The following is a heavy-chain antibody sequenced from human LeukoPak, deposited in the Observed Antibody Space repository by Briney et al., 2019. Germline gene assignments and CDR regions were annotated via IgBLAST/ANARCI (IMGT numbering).Heavy chain of an antibody. CDR1: GFTFSTYA. Sequence: GRSLRLSCAASGFTFSTYAMHWVRQAPGKGLEWVAVISHDGSSKYYADSVKGRFTISRDNSKNTLYPQMNSLRSEDTAVYYCARGNGALGPVPPAMPPYYYYPMDVWGQGTTVTVSS. V-gene: IGHV3-30*04. J-gene: IGHJ6*02. CDR3: ARGNGALGPVPPAMPPYYYYPMDV. D-gene: IGHD2-2*01. CDR2: ISHDGSSK.